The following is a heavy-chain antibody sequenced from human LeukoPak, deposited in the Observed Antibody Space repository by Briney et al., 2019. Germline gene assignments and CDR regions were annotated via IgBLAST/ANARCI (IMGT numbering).Heavy chain of an antibody. CDR2: IIPIFGTA. V-gene: IGHV1-69*13. J-gene: IGHJ6*02. Sequence: ASVKVSCKASGGAFSSYAISWVRQAPGQGLEWMGGIIPIFGTANYAQKFQGRVTITADESTSTAYMELSSLRSEDTAVYYCARVRSDSGGYYYYGMDVWGQGTTATVSS. D-gene: IGHD3-10*01. CDR3: ARVRSDSGGYYYYGMDV. CDR1: GGAFSSYA.